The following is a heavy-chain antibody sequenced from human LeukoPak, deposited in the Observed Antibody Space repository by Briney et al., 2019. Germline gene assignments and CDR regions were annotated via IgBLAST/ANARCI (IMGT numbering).Heavy chain of an antibody. Sequence: SETLSLTCTVSGGSISSGGYYWSWIRQHPGKGLEWIGYIYYGGSTYYNPSLKSRVTISVDTSKNQFSLKLSSVTAADTAVYYCAKGSATGYFDYWGQGTLVTVSS. CDR3: AKGSATGYFDY. J-gene: IGHJ4*02. CDR2: IYYGGST. V-gene: IGHV4-31*03. D-gene: IGHD2-15*01. CDR1: GGSISSGGYY.